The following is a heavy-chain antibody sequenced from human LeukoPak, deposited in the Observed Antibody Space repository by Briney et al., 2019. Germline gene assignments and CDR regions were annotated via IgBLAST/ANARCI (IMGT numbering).Heavy chain of an antibody. V-gene: IGHV3-21*01. CDR1: GFTFSSYS. J-gene: IGHJ6*03. D-gene: IGHD6-13*01. CDR2: ISSSSSYI. CDR3: ARVAAAGPPPLTYYYYIDV. Sequence: PGGSLRLSCAASGFTFSSYSMNWVRQAPGKGLEWVSSISSSSSYIYYADSVKGRFTISRDNAKNSLYLQMNSLRAEDTAVYYCARVAAAGPPPLTYYYYIDVWGKGTTVTVSS.